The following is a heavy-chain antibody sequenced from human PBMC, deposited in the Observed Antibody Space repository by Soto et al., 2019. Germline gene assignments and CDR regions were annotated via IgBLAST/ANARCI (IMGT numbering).Heavy chain of an antibody. CDR3: ARDSDSNWRRGFDP. CDR2: FSSSGIYI. D-gene: IGHD2-21*02. J-gene: IGHJ5*02. Sequence: PGGSLRLSCAASGFTFSSYSMNWVRQAPGKGLEWVSSFSSSGIYIYYADSVKGRFTISRDNAKNSLYLQMNSLRAEDTAIYYCARDSDSNWRRGFDPWGQGTLVTVSS. CDR1: GFTFSSYS. V-gene: IGHV3-21*01.